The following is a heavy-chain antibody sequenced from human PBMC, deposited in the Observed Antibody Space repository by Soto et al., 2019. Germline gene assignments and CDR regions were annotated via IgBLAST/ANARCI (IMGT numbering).Heavy chain of an antibody. D-gene: IGHD2-15*01. CDR2: ISYDGSDK. V-gene: IGHV3-30-3*01. CDR1: GFTFSGYA. J-gene: IGHJ4*02. Sequence: QVQLVESGGGVVQPGTSLRLSCAASGFTFSGYAMHWVRQAPGKGLEWVAFISYDGSDKFYADSVKGRFTISRDNSKNTLYLQLNSLRAEATAVDYCARERDSFDDWGQGTLVTVSS. CDR3: ARERDSFDD.